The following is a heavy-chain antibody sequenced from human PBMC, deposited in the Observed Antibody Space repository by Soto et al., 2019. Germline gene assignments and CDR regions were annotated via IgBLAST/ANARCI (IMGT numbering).Heavy chain of an antibody. CDR2: INHSGST. Sequence: QVQLQQWGAGLLKPSETLSLTCAVYGGSFSGYYWSWIRQPPGKGLEWIGEINHSGSTNYNPSLQSRVTISVDTSKNQFSLKLSSVTAADTAVFYCARGLPAEVAATFFDYWGQGTLVTVSS. D-gene: IGHD2-15*01. J-gene: IGHJ4*02. V-gene: IGHV4-34*01. CDR1: GGSFSGYY. CDR3: ARGLPAEVAATFFDY.